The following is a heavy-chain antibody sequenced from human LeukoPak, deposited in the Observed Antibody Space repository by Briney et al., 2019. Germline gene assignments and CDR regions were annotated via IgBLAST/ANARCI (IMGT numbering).Heavy chain of an antibody. V-gene: IGHV3-23*01. D-gene: IGHD3-3*01. Sequence: QPGGSLRLSCAASGFTFSTYGMSWVRQAPGKGLEWVSHISDSGDSTYYADSVKGRFTISRDNAKNSLYLQMNSLRAEDTAVYYCARVSRVITPSDDYWGQGTLVTVSS. CDR1: GFTFSTYG. CDR3: ARVSRVITPSDDY. CDR2: ISDSGDST. J-gene: IGHJ4*02.